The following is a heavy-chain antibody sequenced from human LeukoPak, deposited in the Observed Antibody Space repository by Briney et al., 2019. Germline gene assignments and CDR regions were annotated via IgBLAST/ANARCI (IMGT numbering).Heavy chain of an antibody. Sequence: SETLSLTCTVSGGSISSGGNFWSWICQRPGKGLEWIGFTYYSGTTYSNPSLKSRVAISADTSKIEFSLKLNSLTAADTAVYYCARGGSGSYYSVYYAVDVWGQGTTVTVS. CDR1: GGSISSGGNF. CDR3: ARGGSGSYYSVYYAVDV. CDR2: TYYSGTT. D-gene: IGHD1-26*01. J-gene: IGHJ6*02. V-gene: IGHV4-31*03.